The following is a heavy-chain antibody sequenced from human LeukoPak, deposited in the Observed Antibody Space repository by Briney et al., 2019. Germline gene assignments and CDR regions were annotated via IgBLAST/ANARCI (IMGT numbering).Heavy chain of an antibody. CDR3: ARVSPGGWFDP. CDR2: INPKSDGT. J-gene: IGHJ5*02. D-gene: IGHD2-15*01. Sequence: ASVKVSCKASGYIFIDYYIHWVRQAPGQGLEWMGRINPKSDGTNYAQKFRGRVTMTRDTSINTAYMELSGLRSDDTAVYFCARVSPGGWFDPWGQGTLVTVSS. V-gene: IGHV1-2*06. CDR1: GYIFIDYY.